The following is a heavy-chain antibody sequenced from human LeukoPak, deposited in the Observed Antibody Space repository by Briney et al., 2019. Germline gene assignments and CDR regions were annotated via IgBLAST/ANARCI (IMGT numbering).Heavy chain of an antibody. D-gene: IGHD2-15*01. J-gene: IGHJ6*04. CDR1: GFTFSSYA. Sequence: GGSLRLSCAASGFTFSSYAMHWVRQAPGKGLEWVAVISYDGSNKYYADSVKGRFTISRDNSKNTLYLQMNSPRAEDTAVYYCARPYCSGGSCRGGMDVWGKGTTVTVSS. CDR3: ARPYCSGGSCRGGMDV. V-gene: IGHV3-30*04. CDR2: ISYDGSNK.